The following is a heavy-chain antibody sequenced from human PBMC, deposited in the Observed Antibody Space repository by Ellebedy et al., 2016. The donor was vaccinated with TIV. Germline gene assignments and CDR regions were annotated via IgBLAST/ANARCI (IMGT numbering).Heavy chain of an antibody. CDR2: IKQDGTEK. CDR1: GFTFSLNW. Sequence: GESLKISCAASGFTFSLNWMYWVRQAPGKGLEWVANIKQDGTEKYYVDSVKGRFTISRDNAKNSLYLQMNSLRAEDTAVYYCARDKDFWSGYFCDYWGQGTLVTVSS. D-gene: IGHD3-3*01. V-gene: IGHV3-7*03. CDR3: ARDKDFWSGYFCDY. J-gene: IGHJ4*02.